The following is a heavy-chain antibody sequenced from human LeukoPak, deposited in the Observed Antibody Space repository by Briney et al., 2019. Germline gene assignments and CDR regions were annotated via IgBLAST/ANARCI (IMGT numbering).Heavy chain of an antibody. CDR1: GFAFDDYA. V-gene: IGHV3-9*01. D-gene: IGHD3-10*01. CDR2: INWNGGST. Sequence: GRSLRLSCAASGFAFDDYAMPWVRQAPGKGLEWVSGINWNGGSTDYATSVMGRFTISRDNAKNSLFLQMNSLRPEDTALYYCAKDLARLLYNSGSYYKAYDYGMDVWGQGTTVTVS. CDR3: AKDLARLLYNSGSYYKAYDYGMDV. J-gene: IGHJ6*02.